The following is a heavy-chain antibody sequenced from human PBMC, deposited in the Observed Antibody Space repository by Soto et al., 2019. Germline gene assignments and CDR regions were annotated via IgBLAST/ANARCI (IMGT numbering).Heavy chain of an antibody. CDR2: INAGNGNT. D-gene: IGHD1-20*01. V-gene: IGHV1-3*01. CDR3: ARGITLPTPLDY. CDR1: GGTFSNYA. Sequence: ASVKVSCKASGGTFSNYAISWVRQAPGQGLEWMGWINAGNGNTKYSQKFQGRVTITRDTSASTAYMELSSLRSEDTAVYYCARGITLPTPLDYWGQGTLVTVSS. J-gene: IGHJ4*02.